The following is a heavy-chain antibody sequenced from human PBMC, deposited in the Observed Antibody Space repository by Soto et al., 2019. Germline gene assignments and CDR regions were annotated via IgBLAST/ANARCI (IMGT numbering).Heavy chain of an antibody. CDR2: LYGSGRGI. CDR1: GFTFSTYA. CDR3: ARGLGLLEAFDI. Sequence: GGSLRLSCAAYGFTFSTYAMSWVRQAPGKGLEWVAGLYGSGRGISYAEPVKGRFTISRENSKNTLYLQMNSLRAEDTAVYYCARGLGLLEAFDIWGQGTMVTVSS. J-gene: IGHJ3*02. V-gene: IGHV3-23*01. D-gene: IGHD1-1*01.